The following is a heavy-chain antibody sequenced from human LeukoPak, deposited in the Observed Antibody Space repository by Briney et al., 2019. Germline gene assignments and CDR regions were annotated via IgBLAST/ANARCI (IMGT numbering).Heavy chain of an antibody. Sequence: PGGSLRLSCAASGFTFSSFWMHWVRQAPGKGLVWVSRINSDGSSTTYADSVKGRFTISRDNAQNSLFLQLNSLRAEDTAVYYCARDPYSSGWYKDAFDIWGQGTMVTVSS. CDR1: GFTFSSFW. CDR2: INSDGSST. V-gene: IGHV3-74*01. J-gene: IGHJ3*02. D-gene: IGHD6-19*01. CDR3: ARDPYSSGWYKDAFDI.